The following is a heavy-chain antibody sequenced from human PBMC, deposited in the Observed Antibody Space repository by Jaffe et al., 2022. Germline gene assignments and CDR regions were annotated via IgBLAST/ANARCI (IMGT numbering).Heavy chain of an antibody. Sequence: QVQLVQSGAEVKKPGSSVKVSCKASGGTFSSYAISWVRQAPGQGLEWMGGIIPIFGTANYAQKFQGRVTITTDESTSTAYMELSSLRSEDTAVYYCARDRGSGSYHYYYYYYMDVWGKGTTVTVSS. J-gene: IGHJ6*03. CDR3: ARDRGSGSYHYYYYYYMDV. CDR1: GGTFSSYA. V-gene: IGHV1-69*05. CDR2: IIPIFGTA. D-gene: IGHD3-10*01.